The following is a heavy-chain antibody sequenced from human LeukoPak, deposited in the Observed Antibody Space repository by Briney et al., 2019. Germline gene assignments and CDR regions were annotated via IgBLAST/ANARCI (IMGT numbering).Heavy chain of an antibody. CDR2: ISYDGSNK. V-gene: IGHV3-30*14. CDR1: GFTFSSYA. J-gene: IGHJ4*02. D-gene: IGHD6-6*01. CDR3: ARDPAARGYFDY. Sequence: GRSLRLSCAASGFTFSSYAMHWVRQAPGKGLEWVAVISYDGSNKYYADSVKGRFTISRDNSKNTLYLQMNSLRAEDTAVYYCARDPAARGYFDYWGQGTLVTVSS.